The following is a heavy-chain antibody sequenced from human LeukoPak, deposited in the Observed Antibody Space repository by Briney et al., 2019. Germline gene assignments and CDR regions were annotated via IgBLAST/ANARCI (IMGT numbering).Heavy chain of an antibody. CDR2: IYTSGST. CDR3: ARDPGDRPL. CDR1: GGPISSGSYY. J-gene: IGHJ4*02. V-gene: IGHV4-61*02. D-gene: IGHD3-10*01. Sequence: NPSETLSLTCTVSGGPISSGSYYWSWIRQPAGKGLEWIGRIYTSGSTNYNPSLKSRVTISVDTSKNQFSLKLSSVTAADTAVYYCARDPGDRPLWGQGTLVTVSS.